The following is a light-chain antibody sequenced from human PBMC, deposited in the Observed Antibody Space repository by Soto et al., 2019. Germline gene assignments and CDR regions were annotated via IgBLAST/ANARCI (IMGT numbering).Light chain of an antibody. V-gene: IGLV1-40*01. Sequence: SVLPQPPSLSGPPGQRVTTSCPGTAPNIGAGYVVHWYQQFPGTAPKLLIYGNRNRPSGVPDRFSGSKSGTSASLAITGLQAEDEATYYCQSCDSSLSGSGVFGTGTKATV. CDR1: APNIGAGYV. CDR3: QSCDSSLSGSGV. CDR2: GNR. J-gene: IGLJ1*01.